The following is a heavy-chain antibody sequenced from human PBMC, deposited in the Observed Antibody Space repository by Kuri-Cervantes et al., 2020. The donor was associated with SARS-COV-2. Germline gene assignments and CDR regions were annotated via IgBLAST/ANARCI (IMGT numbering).Heavy chain of an antibody. J-gene: IGHJ4*02. V-gene: IGHV4-34*01. Sequence: SETLSLTCADYGGSFSGYYWSWIRQPPGKGLEWIGEINHSGSTNYNPSLKSRVTISVDTSKNQFSLKLSSVTAADTAVYYCAAKGCHNQKRTSCYNDYWGQGTLVTVSS. CDR1: GGSFSGYY. CDR2: INHSGST. CDR3: AAKGCHNQKRTSCYNDY. D-gene: IGHD2-2*01.